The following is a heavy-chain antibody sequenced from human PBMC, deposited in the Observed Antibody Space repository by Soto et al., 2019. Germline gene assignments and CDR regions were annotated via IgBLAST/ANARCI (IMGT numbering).Heavy chain of an antibody. CDR2: IYYSGST. CDR3: ATGNAWGVPLAY. Sequence: PSETLSLTCTVSGGSISSGGYYWSWIRQHPGTGLEWIGYIYYSGSTYYNPSLKSRVTISLDTSKNQFSLWPSSVTAADTAVYYCATGNAWGVPLAYWGQGTLVTVSS. CDR1: GGSISSGGYY. V-gene: IGHV4-31*03. D-gene: IGHD3-16*01. J-gene: IGHJ4*02.